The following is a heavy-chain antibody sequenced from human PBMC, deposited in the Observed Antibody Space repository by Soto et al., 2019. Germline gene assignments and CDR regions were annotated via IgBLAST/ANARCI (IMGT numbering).Heavy chain of an antibody. CDR1: GFTFRSFT. Sequence: PGGSLRLSCAASGFTFRSFTMNWGRQAPWKGLEWVSTISSNSAYIYYTDALRGRFTISRDNAKNSLHLQMNSLRAEDTAVYYCTRDASRDSSARGWFDPWGPGTLVTVSS. D-gene: IGHD6-13*01. J-gene: IGHJ5*02. CDR3: TRDASRDSSARGWFDP. CDR2: ISSNSAYI. V-gene: IGHV3-21*01.